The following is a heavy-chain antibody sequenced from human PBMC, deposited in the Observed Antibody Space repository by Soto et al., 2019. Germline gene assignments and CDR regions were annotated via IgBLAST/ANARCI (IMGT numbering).Heavy chain of an antibody. CDR1: GFTVSSNY. CDR2: IYSGGST. J-gene: IGHJ4*02. Sequence: EVQLVESGGGLVQPGGSLRLSCAASGFTVSSNYMSWVRQAPGKGLEWVSVIYSGGSTYYADSVKGRFTISRHNSKNTLYLQMNGLRAEDTAVYYCASGYCSGGSCPGPFDYWGQGTLVTVSS. CDR3: ASGYCSGGSCPGPFDY. V-gene: IGHV3-53*04. D-gene: IGHD2-15*01.